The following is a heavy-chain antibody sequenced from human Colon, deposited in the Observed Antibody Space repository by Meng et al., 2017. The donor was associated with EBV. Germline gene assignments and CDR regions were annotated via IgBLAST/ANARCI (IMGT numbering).Heavy chain of an antibody. Sequence: QVQLQESGPGLVKPPQTLSLTCTVSGGSISSGGYYWSWIRQHPGKGLEWIGYIHSSGSTYYNPSLRSRLTISVDTSKNQFSLKLSSVTAADTAVYYCARHVYGDSYGFWGQGTLVTVSS. D-gene: IGHD4-17*01. J-gene: IGHJ4*02. CDR3: ARHVYGDSYGF. CDR1: GGSISSGGYY. V-gene: IGHV4-31*03. CDR2: IHSSGST.